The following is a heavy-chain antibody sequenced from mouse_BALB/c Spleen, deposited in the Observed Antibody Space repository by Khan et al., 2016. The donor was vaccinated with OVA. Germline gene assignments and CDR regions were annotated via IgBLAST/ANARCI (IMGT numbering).Heavy chain of an antibody. CDR3: ARDRIDY. J-gene: IGHJ2*01. Sequence: QVQLKQSGTELAKPGASVKMSCKASGYTFTTYWMHWVKQRPGQGREWIGYINPTSGYIDYNEKFKDKATLSADKSSSTAYMQLSSLTSEDSAVYYCARDRIDYWGQGTTLTVSS. V-gene: IGHV1-7*01. CDR1: GYTFTTYW. CDR2: INPTSGYI.